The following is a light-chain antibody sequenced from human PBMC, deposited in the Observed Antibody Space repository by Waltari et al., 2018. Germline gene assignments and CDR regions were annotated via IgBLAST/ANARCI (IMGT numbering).Light chain of an antibody. Sequence: DIQMTQSPSSVSASVGDRVTLTCRASQGISSRLAWYQQKPGKAPKLLIYDASSLHSGVPSRFGGSGSGTDFTLTIRSLQPEDFATYYCQQVNSFPRTFGQGTKVEVK. J-gene: IGKJ1*01. CDR2: DAS. CDR3: QQVNSFPRT. V-gene: IGKV1-12*01. CDR1: QGISSR.